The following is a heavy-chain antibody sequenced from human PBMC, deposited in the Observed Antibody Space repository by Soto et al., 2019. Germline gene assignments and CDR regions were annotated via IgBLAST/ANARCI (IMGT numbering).Heavy chain of an antibody. V-gene: IGHV3-33*01. J-gene: IGHJ6*02. D-gene: IGHD2-8*02. CDR3: ARAGVVYARAPGGMDV. CDR1: GFTFSSYG. CDR2: IWYDGSNK. Sequence: QVQLVESGGGVVQPGRSLRLSCAASGFTFSSYGMHWVRQAPGKGLEWVAVIWYDGSNKYYADSVKGRFTISRDNSKNTLYLQMNSLRAEDTAVYYCARAGVVYARAPGGMDVWGQGTTVTVSS.